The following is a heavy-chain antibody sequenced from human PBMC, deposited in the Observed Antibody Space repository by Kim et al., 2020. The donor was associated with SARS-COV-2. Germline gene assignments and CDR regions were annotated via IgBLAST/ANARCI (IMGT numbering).Heavy chain of an antibody. D-gene: IGHD5-18*01. CDR3: ATWILGGFDY. CDR1: GFSFSSHS. Sequence: GGSLRLSCEASGFSFSSHSMEWARQAPGKGLEWVASIISTSTYIYYADSVKGRFTISRDNAKNSLYLQMNSLRAEDTAVYYCATWILGGFDYWGQGTLVTVSS. V-gene: IGHV3-21*01. J-gene: IGHJ4*02. CDR2: IISTSTYI.